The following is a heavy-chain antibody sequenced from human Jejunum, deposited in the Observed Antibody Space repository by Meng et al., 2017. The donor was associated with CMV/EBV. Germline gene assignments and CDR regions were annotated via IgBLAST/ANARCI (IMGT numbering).Heavy chain of an antibody. CDR3: ARDRGYSSGWGVFDY. D-gene: IGHD6-19*01. V-gene: IGHV4-30-4*01. CDR2: IYYSGAS. J-gene: IGHJ4*02. CDR1: GGSISSGDYY. Sequence: QVHRQESGPGIVTPPQPLSPTCRASGGSISSGDYYWSWIRQSPEKGLEWIGFIYYSGASYSTPSLRSRVTMSMDTSTNQFSLRLNSVTAADTGVYFCARDRGYSSGWGVFDYWGRGTLVTVSS.